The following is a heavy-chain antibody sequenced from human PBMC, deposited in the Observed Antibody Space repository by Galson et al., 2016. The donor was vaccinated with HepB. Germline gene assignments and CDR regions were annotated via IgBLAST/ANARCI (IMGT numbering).Heavy chain of an antibody. CDR1: GFSLNNARMG. J-gene: IGHJ5*01. D-gene: IGHD6-19*01. CDR3: ARTKTTSPGIEVTPTWFDS. V-gene: IGHV2-26*01. CDR2: IFSNGEE. Sequence: PALVKPTQTLTLTCTVSGFSLNNARMGVSWIRQSPEKALEWLAHIFSNGEESYSTSLKSRLTISKDTSKSQVVLIMTNMDPVDTATYYCARTKTTSPGIEVTPTWFDSWGQGTLVTVSS.